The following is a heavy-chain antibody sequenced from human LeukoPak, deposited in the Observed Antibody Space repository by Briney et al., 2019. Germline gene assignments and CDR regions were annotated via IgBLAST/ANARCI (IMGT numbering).Heavy chain of an antibody. Sequence: SVKVSCKASGGTFSSYAISWVRQAPGQGLEWMGGIIPIFGTANYAQKFQGRVTITADESTGTAYMELSSLRSEDTAVYYCARSTVGPTSVDYWGQGTLVTVSS. CDR3: ARSTVGPTSVDY. CDR2: IIPIFGTA. D-gene: IGHD1-26*01. V-gene: IGHV1-69*13. J-gene: IGHJ4*02. CDR1: GGTFSSYA.